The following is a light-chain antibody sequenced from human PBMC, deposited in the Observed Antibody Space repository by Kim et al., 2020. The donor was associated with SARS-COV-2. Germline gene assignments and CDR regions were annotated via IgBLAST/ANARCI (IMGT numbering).Light chain of an antibody. CDR1: SSNVGGYNS. Sequence: GPAIAISSTGTSSNVGGYNSVSWYQQHQGKAPKLMIYDVSERPSGVSNRFSGSKSGNTASLTISVLQAEDEADYYCSSFTRSNTLLFGGGTQLTVL. CDR3: SSFTRSNTLL. CDR2: DVS. J-gene: IGLJ2*01. V-gene: IGLV2-14*03.